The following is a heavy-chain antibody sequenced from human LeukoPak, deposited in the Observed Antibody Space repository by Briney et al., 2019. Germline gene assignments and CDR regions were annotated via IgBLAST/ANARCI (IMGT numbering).Heavy chain of an antibody. J-gene: IGHJ4*02. CDR2: ISSSSSYI. CDR1: GFTFSSYS. Sequence: SGGSLRLSCAASGFTFSSYSMNWVRQAPGKGLEWVSSISSSSSYIYYADSVEGRFTISRDNAKNSLYLQMNSLRAEDTAVYYCARATGGGELRNWGQGTLVTVSS. CDR3: ARATGGGELRN. V-gene: IGHV3-21*01. D-gene: IGHD1-26*01.